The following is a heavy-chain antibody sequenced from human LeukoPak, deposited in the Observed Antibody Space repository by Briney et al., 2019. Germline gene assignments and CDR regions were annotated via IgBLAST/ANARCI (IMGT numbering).Heavy chain of an antibody. Sequence: ASVKVSCKASGYTFINFAINWGRQAPGQRPEWMGWIDAYNGNTKYSQKFQDRVTITRDTSASTAYMELTNLTSEVTAVYYCARGPRAAADDYWGQGSLVTVSS. CDR2: IDAYNGNT. J-gene: IGHJ4*02. CDR1: GYTFINFA. CDR3: ARGPRAAADDY. D-gene: IGHD6-13*01. V-gene: IGHV1-3*01.